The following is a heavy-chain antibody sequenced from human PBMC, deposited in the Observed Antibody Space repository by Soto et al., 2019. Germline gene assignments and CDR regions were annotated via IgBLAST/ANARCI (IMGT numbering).Heavy chain of an antibody. CDR2: IKSNTDGGTT. D-gene: IGHD3-22*01. V-gene: IGHV3-15*07. J-gene: IGHJ4*02. CDR1: GFTFSNAW. CDR3: TARKDYYDSSGYDY. Sequence: VGSLRLSCAASGFTFSNAWTNWVRQVPGKGLEWVGRIKSNTDGGTTHYAAPVRGRFTISRDDSENTLYLQMNSLKTEDTAIYYCTARKDYYDSSGYDYWGQGTVVTVS.